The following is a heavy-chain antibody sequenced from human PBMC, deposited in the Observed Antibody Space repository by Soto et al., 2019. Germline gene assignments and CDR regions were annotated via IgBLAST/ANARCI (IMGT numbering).Heavy chain of an antibody. CDR2: IIPIFGTA. J-gene: IGHJ5*02. CDR3: ARDQDRIVPGETGP. Sequence: AAVKVSCKASGGTFSSYAISWVRQAPGQGLEWMGGIIPIFGTANYAQKFQGRVTITADESTSTAYMELSSLRSEDTAVYYCARDQDRIVPGETGPWGQGTLVTVSS. V-gene: IGHV1-69*13. CDR1: GGTFSSYA. D-gene: IGHD2-15*01.